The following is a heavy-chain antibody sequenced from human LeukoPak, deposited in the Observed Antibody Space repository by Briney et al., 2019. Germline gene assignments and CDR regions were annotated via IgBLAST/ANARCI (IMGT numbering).Heavy chain of an antibody. CDR2: ISGSGDDT. V-gene: IGHV3-23*01. CDR3: AKDPLNTLMVSPTFDY. J-gene: IGHJ4*02. CDR1: GFTFSSYA. Sequence: GGSLRLSCAASGFTFSSYAMSWVRQAPGKGLEWVSGISGSGDDTYYAASVKGRFTVSRDTSKNTLYLQMNSLRAEDTAVYYCAKDPLNTLMVSPTFDYWGQGTLVTVSS. D-gene: IGHD5-18*01.